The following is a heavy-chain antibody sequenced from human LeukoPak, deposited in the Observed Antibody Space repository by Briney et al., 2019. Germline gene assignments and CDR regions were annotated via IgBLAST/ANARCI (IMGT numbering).Heavy chain of an antibody. J-gene: IGHJ4*02. D-gene: IGHD5-24*01. CDR1: GYSISSGYY. Sequence: SETLSLTCTVSGYSISSGYYWGWIRQPPGKGLEWIGSIYHSGSTYYNPSLKSRVTISVDTSKNQFSLKLSSVTAADTAVYYCARALKMGRWHYFDYWGQGTLVTVSS. CDR2: IYHSGST. CDR3: ARALKMGRWHYFDY. V-gene: IGHV4-38-2*02.